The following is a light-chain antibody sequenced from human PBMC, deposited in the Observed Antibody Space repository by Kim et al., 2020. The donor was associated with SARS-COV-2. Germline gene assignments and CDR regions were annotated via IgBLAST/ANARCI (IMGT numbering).Light chain of an antibody. CDR1: SSDVGNYNY. Sequence: GQSSTISCTGTSSDVGNYNYVSWYQQHPAKAPKLMIYDVSNRPSGVSNRFSGSKSGKTASLTISGLQAEDEADYYCSSYTTSNTLVFGGGTQLTVL. CDR2: DVS. J-gene: IGLJ2*01. V-gene: IGLV2-14*03. CDR3: SSYTTSNTLV.